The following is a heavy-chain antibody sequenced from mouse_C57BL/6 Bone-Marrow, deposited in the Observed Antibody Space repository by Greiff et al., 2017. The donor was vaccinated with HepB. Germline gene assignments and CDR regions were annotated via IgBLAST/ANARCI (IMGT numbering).Heavy chain of an antibody. D-gene: IGHD2-2*01. CDR1: GFNIKDDY. Sequence: DVKLVESGAELVRPGASVKLSCTASGFNIKDDYMHWVKQRPEQGLEWIGWIDPENGDTEYASKFQGKATITADTSSNPAYLQLSSLTSEDTAVYYCTKPVYYGYDAWFAYWGQGTLVTVSA. CDR3: TKPVYYGYDAWFAY. V-gene: IGHV14-4*01. CDR2: IDPENGDT. J-gene: IGHJ3*01.